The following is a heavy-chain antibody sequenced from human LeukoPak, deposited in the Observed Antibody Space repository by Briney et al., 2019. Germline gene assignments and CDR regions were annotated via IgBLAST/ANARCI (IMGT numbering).Heavy chain of an antibody. V-gene: IGHV4-4*07. CDR2: IYTSGST. Sequence: PSETLSLTCTVSGGSISSYYWSWIRQPAGKGLEWIGRIYTSGSTNYNPSLKSRVTMSVDTSKNQFSLKLSSVTAADTAVYYCARVLWDSSGQVFDYWGQGTLVTVSS. CDR1: GGSISSYY. CDR3: ARVLWDSSGQVFDY. D-gene: IGHD3-22*01. J-gene: IGHJ4*02.